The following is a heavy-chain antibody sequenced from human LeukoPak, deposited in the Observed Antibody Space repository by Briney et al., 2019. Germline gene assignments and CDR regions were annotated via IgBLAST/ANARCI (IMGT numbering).Heavy chain of an antibody. Sequence: GGSLRLSCAASGFTVSSNYMSWVRQAPGKGLQWVSVIYSGGSTYYADSVKGRFTISRDNSKNTLYLQMNSLRAEDTAVYYCARDLNERAVRYFDWLPPYYFDYWGQGTLVTVSS. D-gene: IGHD3-9*01. V-gene: IGHV3-53*01. CDR2: IYSGGST. J-gene: IGHJ4*02. CDR1: GFTVSSNY. CDR3: ARDLNERAVRYFDWLPPYYFDY.